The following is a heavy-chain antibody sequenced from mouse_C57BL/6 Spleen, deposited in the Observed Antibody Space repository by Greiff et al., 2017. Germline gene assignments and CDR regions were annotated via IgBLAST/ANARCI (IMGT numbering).Heavy chain of an antibody. V-gene: IGHV1-61*01. J-gene: IGHJ2*01. CDR3: ARSGGLYDGYLDY. CDR1: GYTFTSYW. Sequence: QVQLQQPGAELVRPGSSVKLSCKASGYTFTSYWMDWVKQRPGQGLEWIGNIYPSDSETHYNQKFKDKATLTVDKSSSTAYMQLSSLTSEDSAVXYCARSGGLYDGYLDYWGQGTTLTVSS. D-gene: IGHD2-3*01. CDR2: IYPSDSET.